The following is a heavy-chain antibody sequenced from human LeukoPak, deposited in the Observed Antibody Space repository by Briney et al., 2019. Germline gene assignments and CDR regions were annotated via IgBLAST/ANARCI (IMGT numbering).Heavy chain of an antibody. V-gene: IGHV3-30*18. J-gene: IGHJ6*02. Sequence: GGSLRLSCAASGFTVSSNYMSWVRQAPGMGLEWVAVISYDGSNKYYADSVKGRFTISRDNSKNTLYLQMNSLRAENTAVYYCAKVYGDYGYYYYGMDVWGQGTTVTVSS. CDR2: ISYDGSNK. D-gene: IGHD4-17*01. CDR3: AKVYGDYGYYYYGMDV. CDR1: GFTVSSNY.